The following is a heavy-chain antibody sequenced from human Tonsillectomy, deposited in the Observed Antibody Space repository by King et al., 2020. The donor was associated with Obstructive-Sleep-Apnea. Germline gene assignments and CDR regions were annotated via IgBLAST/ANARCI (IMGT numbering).Heavy chain of an antibody. CDR3: VKRILAVTGSGAFDL. CDR2: IAGDDT. CDR1: GFTVTYSA. V-gene: IGHV3-23*04. Sequence: VQLVESGGGLVQPGGSLRLSCAASGFTVTYSAMSWVRQAPGKGLEWLSAIAGDDTFYTDSVEGRFTISIDDSRNTLYLQMFSLTADDTAVYYCVKRILAVTGSGAFDLWGQGTTVIVSS. D-gene: IGHD6-19*01. J-gene: IGHJ3*01.